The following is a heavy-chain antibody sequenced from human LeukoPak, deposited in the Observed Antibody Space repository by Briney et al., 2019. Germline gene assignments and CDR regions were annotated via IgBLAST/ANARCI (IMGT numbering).Heavy chain of an antibody. J-gene: IGHJ4*02. CDR3: AKLVGYSSSDY. Sequence: PGGSLRLSCAASGFTFTNYAMSWVRQAPGKGLECVSTIGGSGDPTYYPHSLMGRFTISTDNSKNTLSLQMTSLRAEDTAVYYCAKLVGYSSSDYWGQGTLVTVSA. V-gene: IGHV3-23*01. D-gene: IGHD1-26*01. CDR2: IGGSGDPT. CDR1: GFTFTNYA.